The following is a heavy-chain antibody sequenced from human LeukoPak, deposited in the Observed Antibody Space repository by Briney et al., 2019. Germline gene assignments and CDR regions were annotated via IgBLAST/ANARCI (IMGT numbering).Heavy chain of an antibody. D-gene: IGHD6-6*01. J-gene: IGHJ4*02. CDR2: IYTSGST. CDR3: ARVRSAARPDGDYFDY. V-gene: IGHV4-4*07. CDR1: GGSISSYY. Sequence: KPSETLSLTCTVSGGSISSYYWSWIRQPAGKGPEWIGRIYTSGSTNYNPSLKSRVTMSVDTSKNQFSLKLSSVAAADTAVYYCARVRSAARPDGDYFDYWGQGTLVTVSS.